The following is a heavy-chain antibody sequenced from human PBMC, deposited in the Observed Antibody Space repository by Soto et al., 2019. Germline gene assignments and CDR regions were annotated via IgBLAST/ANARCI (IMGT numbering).Heavy chain of an antibody. J-gene: IGHJ6*02. V-gene: IGHV3-7*01. CDR1: GFTVSSNY. D-gene: IGHD3-10*01. Sequence: GGSLRLSCAASGFTVSSNYMSWVRQAPGKGLEWVANIKQDGSEKYYVDSVKGRFTISRDNAKNTLYLQMNSLRAEDTAVYYCAKDLKSGWFGYYYGMDVWGQGTTVTVSS. CDR3: AKDLKSGWFGYYYGMDV. CDR2: IKQDGSEK.